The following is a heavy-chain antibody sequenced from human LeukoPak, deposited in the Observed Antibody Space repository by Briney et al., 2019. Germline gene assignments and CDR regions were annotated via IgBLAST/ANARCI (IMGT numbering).Heavy chain of an antibody. Sequence: PGGSLRLSCAASGFTFSSYAMSWVRQAPGKGLEWVSAISGSGGSTYYADSVKGRFTISRDNSKNTLYLQMNSLRAEDTAVYYCAKREGYCSGGSCSYYFDYWGQGTLVTVSS. CDR2: ISGSGGST. CDR1: GFTFSSYA. CDR3: AKREGYCSGGSCSYYFDY. V-gene: IGHV3-23*01. D-gene: IGHD2-15*01. J-gene: IGHJ4*02.